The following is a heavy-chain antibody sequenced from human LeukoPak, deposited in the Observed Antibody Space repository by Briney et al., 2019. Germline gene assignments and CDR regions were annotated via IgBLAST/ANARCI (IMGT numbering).Heavy chain of an antibody. CDR3: ASTTVVTPDDY. CDR1: GYSLSSGYY. D-gene: IGHD4-23*01. CDR2: IYHSGST. V-gene: IGHV4-38-2*02. J-gene: IGHJ4*02. Sequence: PSETLSLTCTVSGYSLSSGYYWGWIRQPPGKGLEWIGSIYHSGSTYYNPSLKSRVTISVDTSKNQFSLKLSSVTAADTAVYYCASTTVVTPDDYWGQGTLVTVSS.